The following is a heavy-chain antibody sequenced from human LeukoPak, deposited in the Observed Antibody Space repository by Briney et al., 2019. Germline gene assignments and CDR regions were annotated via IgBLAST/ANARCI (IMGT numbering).Heavy chain of an antibody. V-gene: IGHV5-51*01. J-gene: IGHJ3*02. Sequence: GESLKISCNGSGYSFSNYWIGWVRQTPGKGLECMGIIYPGDSDTRYSPSFQGHVTISVDRYLRVAYLQWSSLKASDSGIYYCATYYDSSSYFNAFEIWGQGTMVTVSS. CDR1: GYSFSNYW. D-gene: IGHD3-22*01. CDR2: IYPGDSDT. CDR3: ATYYDSSSYFNAFEI.